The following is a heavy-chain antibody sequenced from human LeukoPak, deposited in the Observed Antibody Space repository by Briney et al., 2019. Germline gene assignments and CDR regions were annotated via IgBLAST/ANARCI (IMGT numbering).Heavy chain of an antibody. J-gene: IGHJ4*02. CDR1: GFTFSTYS. CDR3: ARTRGRYRDYFYC. V-gene: IGHV3-48*02. Sequence: PGGSLRLSCAASGFTFSTYSMNWVRQAPGKGLECVSYMCSSSTNIYNADSVKGRLTISIDNAKHSLYLQMNSLRDEDRAVYFCARTRGRYRDYFYCWGEGTLV. CDR2: MCSSSTNI. D-gene: IGHD1-1*01.